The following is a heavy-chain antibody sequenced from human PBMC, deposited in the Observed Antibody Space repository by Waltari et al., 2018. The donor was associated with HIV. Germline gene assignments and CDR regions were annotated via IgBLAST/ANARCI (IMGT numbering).Heavy chain of an antibody. CDR1: GYTFTGSY. Sequence: QVQLVQSGAEVKKPGASVKVSCKASGYTFTGSYLNWVRKAPGHGLEWMGWSHPNSGGTNYGQKVQGRDTMTRDTSISTAYMELSRLRSDDTAVYYCARDWQQWLVRGGAFDIWGQGTMVTVSS. V-gene: IGHV1-2*02. D-gene: IGHD6-19*01. CDR2: SHPNSGGT. J-gene: IGHJ3*02. CDR3: ARDWQQWLVRGGAFDI.